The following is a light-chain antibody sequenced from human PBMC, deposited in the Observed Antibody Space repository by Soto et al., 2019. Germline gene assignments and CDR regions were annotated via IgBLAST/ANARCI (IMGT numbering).Light chain of an antibody. CDR1: QDISNY. V-gene: IGKV1-27*01. CDR3: QKYNNAPRT. CDR2: AAS. Sequence: GDRVTITCRPSQDISNYLAWYQQKPGKVPKLLIYAASTLQSGVPSRFSGSGSGTDFTLTISGLQPEDVATYYCQKYNNAPRTFGQGTKVEIK. J-gene: IGKJ1*01.